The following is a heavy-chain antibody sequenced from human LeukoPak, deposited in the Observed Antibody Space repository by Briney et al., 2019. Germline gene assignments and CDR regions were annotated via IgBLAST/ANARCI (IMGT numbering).Heavy chain of an antibody. V-gene: IGHV1-24*01. CDR2: FDPEDGET. CDR1: GYTLTELS. J-gene: IGHJ6*03. D-gene: IGHD4-23*01. Sequence: ASVKVSCKVSGYTLTELSMHWVRQAPGKGLEWMGGFDPEDGETIYAQKFQGRVTMTEDTSTDTAYMELSSLRSEDTAVYYCATAPLPATVVTASYYMDVWGKGTTVTVSS. CDR3: ATAPLPATVVTASYYMDV.